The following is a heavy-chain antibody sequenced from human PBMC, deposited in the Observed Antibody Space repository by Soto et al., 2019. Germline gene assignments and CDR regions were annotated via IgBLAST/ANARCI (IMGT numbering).Heavy chain of an antibody. CDR2: IYSSGST. J-gene: IGHJ6*02. Sequence: SETLSLTCTVSGGSISSYYWSCIRQPPWKGLEWIGYIYSSGSTNYNPSLKSRVTISVDTSKNQFSLKLSSVTAADTAVYYCARDRSGWSSYYYYGMDVSGQGTTVTVSS. CDR1: GGSISSYY. CDR3: ARDRSGWSSYYYYGMDV. V-gene: IGHV4-59*01. D-gene: IGHD6-19*01.